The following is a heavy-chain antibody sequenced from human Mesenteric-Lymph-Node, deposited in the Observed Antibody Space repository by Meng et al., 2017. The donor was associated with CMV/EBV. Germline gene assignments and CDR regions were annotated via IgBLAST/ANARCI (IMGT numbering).Heavy chain of an antibody. CDR3: ARDSLRGVYLFDS. Sequence: GGSLRLSCAASGFTVSGTYMTWVRQAPGKGLEWASVIHNIGSTYYADSVKGRFTISRDHSNNTLYLQMKSLRAEDTAVYYCARDSLRGVYLFDSWGQGTLVIVSS. V-gene: IGHV3-66*03. D-gene: IGHD3-10*01. CDR2: IHNIGST. CDR1: GFTVSGTY. J-gene: IGHJ4*02.